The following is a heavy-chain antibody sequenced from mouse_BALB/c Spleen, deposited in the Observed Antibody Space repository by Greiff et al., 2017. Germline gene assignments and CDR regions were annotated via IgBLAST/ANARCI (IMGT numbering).Heavy chain of an antibody. CDR1: GFTFSSYG. D-gene: IGHD2-1*01. J-gene: IGHJ3*01. V-gene: IGHV5-6-3*01. Sequence: VQLKESGGGLVQPGGSLKLSCAASGFTFSSYGMSWVRQTPDKRLELVATINSNGGSTYYPDSVKGRFTISRDNAKNTLYLQMSSLKSEDTAMYYCAREFGNPFAYWGQGTLVTVSA. CDR3: AREFGNPFAY. CDR2: INSNGGST.